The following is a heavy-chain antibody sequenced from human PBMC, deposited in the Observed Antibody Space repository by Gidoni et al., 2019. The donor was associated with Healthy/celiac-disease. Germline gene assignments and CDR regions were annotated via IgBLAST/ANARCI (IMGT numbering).Heavy chain of an antibody. CDR3: AILPDYYDSSGRAFDI. CDR1: GYTFPGYY. CDR2: VNPNSGGT. J-gene: IGHJ3*02. V-gene: IGHV1-2*02. D-gene: IGHD3-22*01. Sequence: QVQLVQSGAEVKKPGASVKVFCKASGYTFPGYYMHWVRQAPGQGLEWMGWVNPNSGGTNYAQKFQGRVTMTRDTSISTAYMELSRLRSDDTAVYYCAILPDYYDSSGRAFDIWGQGTMVTVSS.